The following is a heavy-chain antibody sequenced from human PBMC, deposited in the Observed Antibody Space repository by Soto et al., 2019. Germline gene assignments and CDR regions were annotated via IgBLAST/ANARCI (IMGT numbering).Heavy chain of an antibody. CDR2: ISGSDGST. V-gene: IGHV3-23*01. J-gene: IGHJ4*02. CDR3: AKRPGAYGDYTPFDY. CDR1: GFTFSSYG. Sequence: EVQLLESGGGLVQPGGSLRLSCATSGFTFSSYGMSWVRQAPGQGLEWVTAISGSDGSTFYADSVRGRFTISRDNSRNTLSLQMNSLRAEDTAIYYCAKRPGAYGDYTPFDYWGQGTLVTVSS. D-gene: IGHD4-17*01.